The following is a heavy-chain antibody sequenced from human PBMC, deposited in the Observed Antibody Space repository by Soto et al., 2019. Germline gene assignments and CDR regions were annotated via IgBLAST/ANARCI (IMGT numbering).Heavy chain of an antibody. J-gene: IGHJ6*03. Sequence: QVQLVESGGGVVQPGRSLRLSCAASGFTFSNYDMHWVRQAPGKGLEWVAVISYDGSNKYYADSVKGRFTISRDNSKNTLYLHMNSLRADDTAVYYLHLSDYSKETGYYYYMDVWGKGTTVTVSS. D-gene: IGHD4-4*01. CDR2: ISYDGSNK. CDR1: GFTFSNYD. V-gene: IGHV3-30*03. CDR3: HLSDYSKETGYYYYMDV.